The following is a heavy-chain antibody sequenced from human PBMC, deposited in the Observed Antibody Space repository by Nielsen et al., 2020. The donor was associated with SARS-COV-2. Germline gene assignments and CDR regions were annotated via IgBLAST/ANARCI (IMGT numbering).Heavy chain of an antibody. CDR1: GFTFDDYG. J-gene: IGHJ6*02. CDR2: ISGSGGST. V-gene: IGHV3-23*01. D-gene: IGHD3-10*01. Sequence: GGSLRLSCAASGFTFDDYGMSWVRQAPGKGLEWVSAISGSGGSTYYADSVKGRFTISRDNSKNTLYLQMNSLRAEDTAVYYCAKDALLGSGPYYYYGMDVWGQGTTVTVSS. CDR3: AKDALLGSGPYYYYGMDV.